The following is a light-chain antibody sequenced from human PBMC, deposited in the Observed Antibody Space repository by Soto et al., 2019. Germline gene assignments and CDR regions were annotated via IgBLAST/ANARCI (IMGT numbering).Light chain of an antibody. J-gene: IGKJ4*01. CDR3: QQCFSTPLLT. V-gene: IGKV1-39*01. CDR2: GAS. Sequence: DIQMTQSPSSLSASVGDRVTITCRASQSISTFLNWYQQKPGKAPKLLIYGASNLESGVPSTFSGSGSRTDFTLTISSLQHEDFATYYCQQCFSTPLLTFGGGTKVEIK. CDR1: QSISTF.